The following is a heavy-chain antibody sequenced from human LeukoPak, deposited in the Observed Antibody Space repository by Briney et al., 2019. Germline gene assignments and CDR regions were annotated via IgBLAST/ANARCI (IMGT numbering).Heavy chain of an antibody. CDR1: GFTFSSYS. J-gene: IGHJ6*03. D-gene: IGHD5-24*01. CDR2: ISSSSSYI. Sequence: GGSLRLSCAASGFTFSSYSMNWVRQAPGKGLEWVSSISSSSSYIYYADSVKGRFTISRDNAKNSLHLQMNSLRAEDTAVYYCARDFARIESHYYYYYMDVWGKGTTVTVSS. CDR3: ARDFARIESHYYYYYMDV. V-gene: IGHV3-21*01.